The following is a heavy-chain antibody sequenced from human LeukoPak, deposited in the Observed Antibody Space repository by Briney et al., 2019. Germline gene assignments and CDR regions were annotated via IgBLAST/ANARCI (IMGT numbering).Heavy chain of an antibody. Sequence: PGGSLRLSCAASGFTFSSYWMHWVRQAPGKGLVWVSRINSDGSSTSYADSMKGRFTISRDSAKNTLYLQMNSLRAEDTAVYYCARDSVVTPFDYWGQGTLVTVSS. V-gene: IGHV3-74*01. CDR1: GFTFSSYW. J-gene: IGHJ4*02. CDR3: ARDSVVTPFDY. CDR2: INSDGSST. D-gene: IGHD4-23*01.